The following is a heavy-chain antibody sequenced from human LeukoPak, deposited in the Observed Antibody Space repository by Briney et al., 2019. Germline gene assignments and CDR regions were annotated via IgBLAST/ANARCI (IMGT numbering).Heavy chain of an antibody. Sequence: LSGGSLRLSCVVSGFTFNRCWMNWVRQAPGKGLEWVGVISYDGSNKYYADSVKGRFTISRDNSKNTLYLQMNSLRAEDTAVYYCARGRSDSIVVVPIKGGSLFDYWGQGTLVTVSS. D-gene: IGHD3-22*01. V-gene: IGHV3-30-3*01. CDR3: ARGRSDSIVVVPIKGGSLFDY. CDR1: GFTFNRCW. CDR2: ISYDGSNK. J-gene: IGHJ4*02.